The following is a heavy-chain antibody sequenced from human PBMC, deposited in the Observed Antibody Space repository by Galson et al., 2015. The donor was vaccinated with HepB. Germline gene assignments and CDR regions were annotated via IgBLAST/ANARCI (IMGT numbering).Heavy chain of an antibody. CDR2: ISSNGSST. Sequence: SLRLSCAASGFIFSDYYMSWIRQAPGEGLEWVSIISSNGSSTNYADSLKGRFTISRDNAKNSLYLQMNSLRAEDTAVYYCARGGGWGGLNYWGQGTLVTVSS. D-gene: IGHD7-27*01. CDR1: GFIFSDYY. CDR3: ARGGGWGGLNY. J-gene: IGHJ4*02. V-gene: IGHV3-11*06.